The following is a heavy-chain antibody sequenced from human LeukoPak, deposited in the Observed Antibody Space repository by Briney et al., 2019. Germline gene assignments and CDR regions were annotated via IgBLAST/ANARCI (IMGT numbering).Heavy chain of an antibody. CDR1: GVTFSSYG. D-gene: IGHD4-17*01. Sequence: GRSLRLSCAASGVTFSSYGMHWVRQAPGKGQDWAAVISYDGSNKYYADSVKGRFTISRDDSKNTLYLQMNSLRAEDTAVYYCAKDPSYYGDYPGYWGQGTLVTVSS. CDR3: AKDPSYYGDYPGY. CDR2: ISYDGSNK. V-gene: IGHV3-30*18. J-gene: IGHJ4*02.